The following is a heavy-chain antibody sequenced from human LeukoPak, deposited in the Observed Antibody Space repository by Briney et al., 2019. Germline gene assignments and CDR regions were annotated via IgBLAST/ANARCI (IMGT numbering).Heavy chain of an antibody. Sequence: GGSLRLSCAASGFNFDNYAMSWVRQAPGKGLEWVSAISGSGGSTYYADSVKGRFTISRDNSKNTLYLQMNSLRAEDTAVYYCATRAYSSSPWAFDIWGQGTMVTVSS. J-gene: IGHJ3*02. CDR3: ATRAYSSSPWAFDI. D-gene: IGHD6-6*01. CDR2: ISGSGGST. CDR1: GFNFDNYA. V-gene: IGHV3-23*01.